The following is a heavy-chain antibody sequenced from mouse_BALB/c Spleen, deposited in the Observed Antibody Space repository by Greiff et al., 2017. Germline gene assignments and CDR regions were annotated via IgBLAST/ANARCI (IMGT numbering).Heavy chain of an antibody. V-gene: IGHV7-3*02. J-gene: IGHJ4*01. Sequence: EVMLVESGGGLVQPGGSLRLSCATSGFTFPDYYMSWVRQPPGKALEWLGFIRNKANGYTTEYSASVKGRFTISRDNSQSILYLQMNTLRAEDSATYYCARDPYDCAMDYWGQGTSVTVSS. CDR1: GFTFPDYY. CDR3: ARDPYDCAMDY. D-gene: IGHD2-4*01. CDR2: IRNKANGYTT.